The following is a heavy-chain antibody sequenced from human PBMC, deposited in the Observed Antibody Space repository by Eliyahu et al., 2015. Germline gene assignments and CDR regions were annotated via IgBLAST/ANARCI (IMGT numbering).Heavy chain of an antibody. CDR2: TFYRSKLYQ. CDR1: GDSVPNKNTA. Sequence: QVQLQQSGPEVVKPSQTLXLTCAISGDSVPNKNTAWNWIRQSPSRGLEWLGRTFYRSKLYQEYAESVKSRITINPDTSNNQISLQLNSVTPEDTAVYYCAREGVAPHWGYFDLWGRGALVTVSS. CDR3: AREGVAPHWGYFDL. D-gene: IGHD3-3*01. V-gene: IGHV6-1*01. J-gene: IGHJ2*01.